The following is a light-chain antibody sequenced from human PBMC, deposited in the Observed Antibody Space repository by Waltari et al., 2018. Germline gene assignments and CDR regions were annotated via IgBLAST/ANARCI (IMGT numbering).Light chain of an antibody. V-gene: IGKV3-20*01. Sequence: DIVLTQSPDTLSLSPGERSFLPCRASQIITNNYVAWYQQRFGQAPKVLIHGASSRATGIPDRFSGSGSGTDFTLTIDRLGPEDVATYYCQKYDSAPFTFGPGTKVNIK. CDR2: GAS. CDR3: QKYDSAPFT. CDR1: QIITNNY. J-gene: IGKJ3*01.